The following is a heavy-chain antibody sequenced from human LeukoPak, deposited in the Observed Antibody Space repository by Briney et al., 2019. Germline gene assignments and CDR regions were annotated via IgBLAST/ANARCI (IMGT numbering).Heavy chain of an antibody. Sequence: PGRSLRLSCAASGFTFSSYGMHWVRQAPGKGLEWVAVIWYDGSNKYYAGSVKGRFTISRDNSKNTLYLQMNSLRAEDTAVYYCAKDQDMTTVTTSGYWFDPWGQGTLVTVSS. CDR1: GFTFSSYG. CDR2: IWYDGSNK. V-gene: IGHV3-33*06. D-gene: IGHD4-11*01. J-gene: IGHJ5*02. CDR3: AKDQDMTTVTTSGYWFDP.